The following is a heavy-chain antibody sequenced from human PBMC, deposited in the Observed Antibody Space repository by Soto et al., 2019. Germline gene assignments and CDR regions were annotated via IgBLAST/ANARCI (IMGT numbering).Heavy chain of an antibody. V-gene: IGHV4-39*01. D-gene: IGHD5-12*01. J-gene: IGHJ4*02. CDR2: IYYSGST. CDR3: ASYSGYQHNFDY. Sequence: NPSETLSLTCTVSGGSISSSSYYWGWIRQPPGKGLEWIGSIYYSGSTYYNPSLKSRVTISVDTSKNQFSLKLNSVTAADTAAYYCASYSGYQHNFDYWGQGTLVTVSS. CDR1: GGSISSSSYY.